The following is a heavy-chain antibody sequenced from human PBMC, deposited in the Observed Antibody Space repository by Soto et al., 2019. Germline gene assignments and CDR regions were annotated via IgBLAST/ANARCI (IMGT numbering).Heavy chain of an antibody. D-gene: IGHD2-15*01. J-gene: IGHJ6*02. CDR1: GFDCVSHS. V-gene: IGHV3-23*01. CDR2: ISGSGGNI. Sequence: GGLQSHSWASAGFDCVSHSVIWIRPAPRKGLEWGSAISGSGGNIYYADSVKGRFTISRDNSKNTLYLEMNSLRAEDTAVYYCAKDKGPSVGATPGYYYQGLDVWGQGPSV. CDR3: AKDKGPSVGATPGYYYQGLDV.